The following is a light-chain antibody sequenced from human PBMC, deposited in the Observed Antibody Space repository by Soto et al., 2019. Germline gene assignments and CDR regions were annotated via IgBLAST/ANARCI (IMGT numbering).Light chain of an antibody. J-gene: IGKJ1*01. CDR2: DAS. Sequence: DIQMTQSPSTLSASVGDRVTITCRASQSISSWLAWYQQKPGKAPKLLIYDASSLESGVPSRFSVSGSGTEFTLTISSLQTDDFASYYCQQYDSYSWTFGQGTKVDIK. V-gene: IGKV1-5*01. CDR3: QQYDSYSWT. CDR1: QSISSW.